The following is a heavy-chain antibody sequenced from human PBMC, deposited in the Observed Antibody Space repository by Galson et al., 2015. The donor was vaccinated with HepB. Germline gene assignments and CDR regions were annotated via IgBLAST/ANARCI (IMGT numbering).Heavy chain of an antibody. V-gene: IGHV3-23*01. CDR3: AKSRASYYSSSEF. CDR1: GFTFSSYA. J-gene: IGHJ4*02. D-gene: IGHD3-10*01. Sequence: SLRLSCAASGFTFSSYAMNWVRQAPGKGLEWVSSISGDSGTTYYAGSVKGRLTISRDNSKSTLYLQMSSLRAEDTAVYYCAKSRASYYSSSEFWGQGTPVIVSS. CDR2: ISGDSGTT.